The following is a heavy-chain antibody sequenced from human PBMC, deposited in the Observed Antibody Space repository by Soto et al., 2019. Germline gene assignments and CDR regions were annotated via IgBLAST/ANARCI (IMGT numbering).Heavy chain of an antibody. D-gene: IGHD3-22*01. Sequence: SQTLSLTCAISGDSVSSNSAAWNWIRQSPSRGLEWLGRTYYRSKWYNDYAVSVKSRITINPDTSKNQFSLQLNSVTPEDTAVYYCARVLPHYYDSSGYYAAYRPGYYYYGMDVWGQGTTVTVSS. CDR2: TYYRSKWYN. V-gene: IGHV6-1*01. J-gene: IGHJ6*02. CDR1: GDSVSSNSAA. CDR3: ARVLPHYYDSSGYYAAYRPGYYYYGMDV.